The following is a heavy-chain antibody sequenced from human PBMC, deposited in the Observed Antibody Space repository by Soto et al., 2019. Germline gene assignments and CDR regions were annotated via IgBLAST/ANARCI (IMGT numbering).Heavy chain of an antibody. V-gene: IGHV4-39*01. D-gene: IGHD3-3*01. J-gene: IGHJ6*02. Sequence: SETLSLTCTVSGGSISSSSYYWGWIRQPPGKGLEWIGSIYYSGSTYYNPSLKSRVTISVDTSKNQFSLKLSSVTAADTAVYYCARQHYDFWSGYYYYYGMDVWGQGTTVTVS. CDR1: GGSISSSSYY. CDR3: ARQHYDFWSGYYYYYGMDV. CDR2: IYYSGST.